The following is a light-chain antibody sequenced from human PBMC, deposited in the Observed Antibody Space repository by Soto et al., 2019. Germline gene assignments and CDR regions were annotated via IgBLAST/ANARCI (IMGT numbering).Light chain of an antibody. J-gene: IGLJ1*01. CDR1: SSDVGGYNY. Sequence: QSDRTQAASVSGSPGQAIAISCTGTSSDVGGYNYVSWYQQHPGKAPKLMIYDVSNRPSGVSNRFSGSKSGNTASLTISGLQAEDEADYYCCSYTTSSTYVFGTGTKVTVL. CDR2: DVS. CDR3: CSYTTSSTYV. V-gene: IGLV2-14*03.